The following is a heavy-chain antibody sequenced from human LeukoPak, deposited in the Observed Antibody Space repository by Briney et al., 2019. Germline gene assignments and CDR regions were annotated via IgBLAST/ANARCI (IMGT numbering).Heavy chain of an antibody. J-gene: IGHJ6*02. V-gene: IGHV4-34*01. CDR1: GGSFSGYY. CDR3: ARLLHDFWSGYPLGMDV. D-gene: IGHD3-3*01. Sequence: SETLSLTCAVYGGSFSGYYWSWIRQPPGKGLEWIGEINHSGSTNYNPSLKSRVTISVDTSKNQFSLKLSSVTAADTAVYYCARLLHDFWSGYPLGMDVWGQGTTVTVSS. CDR2: INHSGST.